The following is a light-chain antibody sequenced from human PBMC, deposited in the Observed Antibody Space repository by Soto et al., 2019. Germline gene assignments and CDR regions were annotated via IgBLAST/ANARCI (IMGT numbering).Light chain of an antibody. CDR3: CSYAGSYKPV. CDR2: DVS. CDR1: SSDVGGYNY. Sequence: QAVLTQPRSVSGSPGQSVTISCTGTSSDVGGYNYVSWYQQHPGKAPKLMIYDVSKRPSGVPDRFSGSKSGNTASLTISGLQAEDEADYYCCSYAGSYKPVFGGGTKVTVL. J-gene: IGLJ2*01. V-gene: IGLV2-11*01.